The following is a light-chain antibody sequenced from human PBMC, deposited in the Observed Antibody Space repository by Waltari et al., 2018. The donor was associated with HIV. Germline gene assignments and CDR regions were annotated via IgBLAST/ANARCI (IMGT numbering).Light chain of an antibody. Sequence: QSVLTQPPSASGTPGQRVTISCSGSSPNCGSNTVNWYQQLPGTAPKLHIYSNIQRPSGVPDRFSGSKSGTSASLAISGLQSDDEADYYCAAWDDSLNGLWVFGGGTKLTVL. CDR3: AAWDDSLNGLWV. CDR1: SPNCGSNT. J-gene: IGLJ3*02. V-gene: IGLV1-44*01. CDR2: SNI.